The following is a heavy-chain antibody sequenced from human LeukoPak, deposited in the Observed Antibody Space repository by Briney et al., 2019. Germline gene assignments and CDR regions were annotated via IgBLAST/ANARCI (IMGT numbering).Heavy chain of an antibody. CDR2: ISSSGGNT. V-gene: IGHV3-64*01. Sequence: GGSLRLSCAASGFTFNTYAMHWVRQAPGKGLEFVSSISSSGGNTYYANSVKGRFTISRDDSKNTLYPQMGSLRPEDMAVYYCARASGRGLYYFDYWGQGTLVTVSS. J-gene: IGHJ4*02. CDR3: ARASGRGLYYFDY. D-gene: IGHD2-15*01. CDR1: GFTFNTYA.